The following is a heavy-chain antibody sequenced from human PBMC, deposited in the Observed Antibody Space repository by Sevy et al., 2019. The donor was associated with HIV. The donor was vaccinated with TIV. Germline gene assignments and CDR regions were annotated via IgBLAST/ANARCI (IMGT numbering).Heavy chain of an antibody. D-gene: IGHD3-22*01. CDR3: ATTKDYYDSSGSPFDY. CDR1: GYTLTQLS. V-gene: IGHV1-24*01. J-gene: IGHJ4*02. CDR2: FDPEDGET. Sequence: ASVKVSCKVSGYTLTQLSMHWVQQAPGKGLEWMGSFDPEDGETLYAQKFQGRVTMTEDTSTDTAYMELRSLRSEDTAVCYCATTKDYYDSSGSPFDYWGQGTLVTVSS.